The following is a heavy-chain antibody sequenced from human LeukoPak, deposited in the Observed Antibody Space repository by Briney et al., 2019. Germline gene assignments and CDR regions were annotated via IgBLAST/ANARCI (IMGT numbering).Heavy chain of an antibody. Sequence: GGSLRLSCAASGFTFSSYEMNWVRQAPGKGLEWVSYISSSGSTIYYADSVKGRFTISRDNAKNSLYLQMNSLRADDTAVYYCARGGDYSNYAFGPWGQGTLVTVSS. CDR3: ARGGDYSNYAFGP. J-gene: IGHJ5*02. CDR1: GFTFSSYE. D-gene: IGHD4-11*01. CDR2: ISSSGSTI. V-gene: IGHV3-48*03.